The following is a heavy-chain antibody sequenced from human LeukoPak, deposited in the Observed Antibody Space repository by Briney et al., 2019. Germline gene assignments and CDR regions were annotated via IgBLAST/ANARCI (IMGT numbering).Heavy chain of an antibody. J-gene: IGHJ4*02. CDR1: GFTFSSYW. CDR3: VRLVPTWRYYFDY. D-gene: IGHD4-11*01. CDR2: IKQDGSEK. V-gene: IGHV3-7*01. Sequence: PGGSLRLSCAASGFTFSSYWMSWVRQAPGKGLEWVANIKQDGSEKYYVDSVKGRFTISRDNAKNSLYLQMNSLRAEDTAVYYCVRLVPTWRYYFDYWGQGTLVTVSS.